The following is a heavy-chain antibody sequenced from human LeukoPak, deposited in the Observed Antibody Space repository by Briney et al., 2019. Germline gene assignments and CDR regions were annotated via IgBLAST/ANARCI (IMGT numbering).Heavy chain of an antibody. CDR3: AMVVPGWGDY. D-gene: IGHD2-2*01. V-gene: IGHV4-34*01. Sequence: PSETLSHTCAVYGGSFIGYYWSWIRKPPGKGLEWIGEINHSGSTNYNPSLKSRVTISVDTSKNQFSLKLSSVTAADTAVYYCAMVVPGWGDYWGQGTLVTVSS. CDR2: INHSGST. CDR1: GGSFIGYY. J-gene: IGHJ4*02.